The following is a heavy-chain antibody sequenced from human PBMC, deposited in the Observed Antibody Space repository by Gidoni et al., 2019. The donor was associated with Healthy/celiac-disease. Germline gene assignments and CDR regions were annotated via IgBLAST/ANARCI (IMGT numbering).Heavy chain of an antibody. J-gene: IGHJ1*01. V-gene: IGHV4-4*07. CDR3: ARSEDYGDYGPAFQH. CDR1: GGSIRSYY. Sequence: QVQLQESGPGLVKPSETLSLTCTVSGGSIRSYYWSWIRQPAGKGLEWIGRIYTRGSTNYNPSLKSRVTMSVDTSKNQFSLKLSSVTAADSAVYYCARSEDYGDYGPAFQHWGQGTLVTVSS. CDR2: IYTRGST. D-gene: IGHD4-17*01.